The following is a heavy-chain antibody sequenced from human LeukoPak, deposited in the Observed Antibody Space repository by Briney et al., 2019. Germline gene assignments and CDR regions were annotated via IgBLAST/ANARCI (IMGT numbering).Heavy chain of an antibody. CDR2: ISWDGGST. D-gene: IGHD5-24*01. CDR3: AKDSRRDGYKTVLDY. CDR1: GFTFDDYA. V-gene: IGHV3-43D*03. J-gene: IGHJ4*02. Sequence: GGSLRLSCAASGFTFDDYAMHWVRQAPGKGLEWVSLISWDGGSTYYADSVKGRFTISRDNSKNSLYLQMNRLRAEDTALYYCAKDSRRDGYKTVLDYWGQGTLVTVSS.